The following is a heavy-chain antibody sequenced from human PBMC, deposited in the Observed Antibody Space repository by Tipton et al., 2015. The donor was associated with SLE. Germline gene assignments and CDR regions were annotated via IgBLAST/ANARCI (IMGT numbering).Heavy chain of an antibody. CDR1: GYSISSGYY. D-gene: IGHD1-26*01. CDR3: ARHEWLVGATKENYFDY. J-gene: IGHJ4*02. Sequence: LRLSCTVSGYSISSGYYWNWVRQPPGKGLEWIGYIYYSGTTSYNSSLKSRVTISVDSAKNQFSLKVSSVTAADTAVYYCARHEWLVGATKENYFDYWGQVTLVTVSS. CDR2: IYYSGTT. V-gene: IGHV4-61*01.